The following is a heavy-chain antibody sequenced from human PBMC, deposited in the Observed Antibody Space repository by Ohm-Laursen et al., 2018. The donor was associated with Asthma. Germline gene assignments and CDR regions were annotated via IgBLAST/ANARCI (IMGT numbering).Heavy chain of an antibody. D-gene: IGHD3-22*01. CDR2: IYYSGST. Sequence: SETLSLTCTVSGGSISSGGYYWSWIRQHPGKGLEWIGYIYYSGSTYYNPSLKSRVTISVDTSKNQFSLKLSSVTAADTAVYYCARELVSHYYDSSGLLYGMDVWGQGTTVTVSS. V-gene: IGHV4-31*03. CDR3: ARELVSHYYDSSGLLYGMDV. CDR1: GGSISSGGYY. J-gene: IGHJ6*02.